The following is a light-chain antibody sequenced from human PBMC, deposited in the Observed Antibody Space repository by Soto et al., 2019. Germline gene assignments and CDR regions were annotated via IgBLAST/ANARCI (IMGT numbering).Light chain of an antibody. V-gene: IGLV1-44*01. CDR3: AAWDDSLNGYV. Sequence: QSVLTQPPSASGTPGQRVTISCSGSSSNTGSNTVNWFQQLPGTAPKLLIYSTNQRPSGVPDRFSGSKSGTSASLAISGLQSEDEADYYYAAWDDSLNGYVFGTGTKLTVL. CDR2: STN. J-gene: IGLJ1*01. CDR1: SSNTGSNT.